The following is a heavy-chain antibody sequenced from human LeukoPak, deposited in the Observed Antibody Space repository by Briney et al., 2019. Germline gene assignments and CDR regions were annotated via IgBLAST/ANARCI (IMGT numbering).Heavy chain of an antibody. CDR3: ARALGYDFWSGYSRTYYGMDV. D-gene: IGHD3-3*01. CDR2: ISSSSSYI. V-gene: IGHV3-21*01. J-gene: IGHJ6*02. Sequence: GGSLRLSCAASGFTFTSYSMNWVRQAPGKGLGWVSSISSSSSYIYYADSVKGRFTISRDNAKNSLYLQMNSLRAEDTAVYYCARALGYDFWSGYSRTYYGMDVWGQGTTVTVSS. CDR1: GFTFTSYS.